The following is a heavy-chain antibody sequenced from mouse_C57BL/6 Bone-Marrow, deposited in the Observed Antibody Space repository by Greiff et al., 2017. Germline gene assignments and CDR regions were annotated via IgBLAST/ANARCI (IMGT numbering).Heavy chain of an antibody. CDR1: GYTFTDYY. CDR3: ARRTDWVYYYAMDY. Sequence: EVQLQQSGPELVKPGASVKISCKASGYTFTDYYMNWVKQSHGKSLEWIGDINPNNGGTSYNQKFKGKATLTVDKSSSPAYMELRSLTSEDSAVYYCARRTDWVYYYAMDYWGQGTSVTVSS. J-gene: IGHJ4*01. D-gene: IGHD4-1*01. CDR2: INPNNGGT. V-gene: IGHV1-26*01.